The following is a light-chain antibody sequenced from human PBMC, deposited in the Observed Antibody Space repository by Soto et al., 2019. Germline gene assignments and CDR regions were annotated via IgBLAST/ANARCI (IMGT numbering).Light chain of an antibody. V-gene: IGKV3-15*01. CDR2: SAS. J-gene: IGKJ1*01. CDR1: QSVSSK. CDR3: HQYNHWLTWT. Sequence: EIVMTQSPATLSLSPGQRATLSGRASQSVSSKLAWYQQRPGQAPRLLIYSASTRATGIPARFSGSGSGTEFTLTISSLQSEDFAVYYCHQYNHWLTWTFGQGTKVDIK.